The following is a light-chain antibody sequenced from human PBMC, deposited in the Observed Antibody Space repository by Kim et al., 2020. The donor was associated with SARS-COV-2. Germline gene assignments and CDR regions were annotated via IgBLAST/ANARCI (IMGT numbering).Light chain of an antibody. CDR2: QDT. J-gene: IGLJ1*01. Sequence: SYELTQPPSVSVSPGQTASITCSGDELGDKYACWYQHKPGQSPILVIYQDTKRPSGIPERFSGSNSGNTATLTISGTQAMDEAHYYCQAWDINTAVFGTG. V-gene: IGLV3-1*01. CDR3: QAWDINTAV. CDR1: ELGDKY.